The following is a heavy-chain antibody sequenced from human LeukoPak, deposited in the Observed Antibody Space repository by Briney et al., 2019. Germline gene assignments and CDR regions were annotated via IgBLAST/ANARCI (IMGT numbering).Heavy chain of an antibody. J-gene: IGHJ4*02. CDR2: IYYSGST. V-gene: IGHV4-39*01. Sequence: SETLSLTCTVSGDSISSSTYYWGWIRQPPGKGLEWIGTIYYSGSTYYNPSLKSRVTISVDTSKNQFSLKLSSVTAADTAVYYCARHEYRVASGWSNFDFWGQGTLVTVSS. CDR3: ARHEYRVASGWSNFDF. CDR1: GDSISSSTYY. D-gene: IGHD6-19*01.